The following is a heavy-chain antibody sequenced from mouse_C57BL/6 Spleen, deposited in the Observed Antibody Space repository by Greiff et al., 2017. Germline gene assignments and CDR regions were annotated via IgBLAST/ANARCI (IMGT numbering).Heavy chain of an antibody. CDR3: ARDGGYDVDYFDY. J-gene: IGHJ2*01. Sequence: VQLQQPGAELVRPGTSVKLSCKASGYTFTSYWMHWVKQRPGQGLEWIGVIDPSDSYTNYNQKFKGKATLTVDTSSSTAYMQLSSLTSEDSAVYYCARDGGYDVDYFDYWGQGTTLTVSS. V-gene: IGHV1-59*01. D-gene: IGHD2-2*01. CDR2: IDPSDSYT. CDR1: GYTFTSYW.